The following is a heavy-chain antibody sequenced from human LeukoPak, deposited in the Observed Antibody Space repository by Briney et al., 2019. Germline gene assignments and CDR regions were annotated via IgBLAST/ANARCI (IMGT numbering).Heavy chain of an antibody. J-gene: IGHJ4*02. CDR2: IYYSGST. CDR3: ARALDLPAAMGIFDY. D-gene: IGHD2-2*01. CDR1: GGSISSGDYY. V-gene: IGHV4-30-4*08. Sequence: SETLSLTCTVSGGSISSGDYYWSWIRQPPGKGLEWIGYIYYSGSTYYNPSLKSRVTISVDTSKNQFSLKLSSVTAADTAVYYCARALDLPAAMGIFDYWGQGTLVTVSS.